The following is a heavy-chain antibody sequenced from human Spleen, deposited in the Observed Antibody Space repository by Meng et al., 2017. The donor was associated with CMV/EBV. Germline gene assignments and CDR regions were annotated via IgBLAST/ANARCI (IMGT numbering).Heavy chain of an antibody. CDR2: INQDGSEK. CDR3: AKVPIPDDSGDYFFDY. V-gene: IGHV3-7*01. J-gene: IGHJ4*01. D-gene: IGHD4-17*01. CDR1: EFTFSRSW. Sequence: GESLKISCEASEFTFSRSWMSWVRQAPGRGLEWVANINQDGSEKYYGDSVKGRFTISRDNAKISLYLQMDSLRAEDTAVYYCAKVPIPDDSGDYFFDYWGHGTLVTVSS.